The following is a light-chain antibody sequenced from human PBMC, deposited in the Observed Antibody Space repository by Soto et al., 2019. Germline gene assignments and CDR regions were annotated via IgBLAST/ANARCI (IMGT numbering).Light chain of an antibody. CDR2: EAS. CDR3: QQYITYPSA. CDR1: QSTSTW. J-gene: IGKJ1*01. Sequence: DIPMTQSPSTLSASVGDRVTITCRASQSTSTWLAWYQQRPGKTPKLLISEASKLESGVPSRFSVSSSGTEFTLTISSLQPDYCATYYCQQYITYPSAFGQGTDVDIK. V-gene: IGKV1-5*03.